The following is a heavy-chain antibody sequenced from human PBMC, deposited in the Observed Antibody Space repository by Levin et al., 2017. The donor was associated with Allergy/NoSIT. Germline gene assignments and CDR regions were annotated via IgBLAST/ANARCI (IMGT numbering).Heavy chain of an antibody. CDR2: IGIGTET. D-gene: IGHD7-27*01. CDR1: GFTFSTYD. J-gene: IGHJ3*01. CDR3: VREKNWGGGPGIEAFDV. V-gene: IGHV3-13*01. Sequence: GESLKISCAASGFTFSTYDMHWVRQVAGKGLEWVSAIGIGTETYYAASVKGRFTISRENARNLLYLQMNSLRAGDTAVYYCVREKNWGGGPGIEAFDVWGRGTMVTVSS.